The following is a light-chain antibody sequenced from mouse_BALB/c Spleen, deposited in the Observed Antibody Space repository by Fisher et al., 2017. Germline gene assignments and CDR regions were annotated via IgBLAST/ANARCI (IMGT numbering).Light chain of an antibody. J-gene: IGKJ1*01. Sequence: DIVLTQSPAIMSASPGEKVTMTCRASSSVSSSYLHWYQQKSGASPKLWIYSTSNLASGVPARFSGSGSGTSCSLTISSVEAEDAATYYCQQWSSYPWTFGGGTKLEIK. V-gene: IGKV4-57-1*01. CDR2: STS. CDR1: SSVSSSY. CDR3: QQWSSYPWT.